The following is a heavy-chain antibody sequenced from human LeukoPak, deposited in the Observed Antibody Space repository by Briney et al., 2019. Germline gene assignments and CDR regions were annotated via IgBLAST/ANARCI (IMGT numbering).Heavy chain of an antibody. Sequence: ASVKVSCKASGYTFTGYYMHWVRQAPGQGLEWMGWINPNSGGTNYAQKFQGRVTMTRDTSISTAYMELSRLRSDDTAVYYCARDRGDYYGPDYYYYYMDVWGKGTTVTVSS. CDR1: GYTFTGYY. V-gene: IGHV1-2*02. CDR3: ARDRGDYYGPDYYYYYMDV. D-gene: IGHD3-10*01. CDR2: INPNSGGT. J-gene: IGHJ6*03.